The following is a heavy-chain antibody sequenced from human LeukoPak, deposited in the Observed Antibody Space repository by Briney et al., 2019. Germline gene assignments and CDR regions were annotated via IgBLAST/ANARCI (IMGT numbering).Heavy chain of an antibody. CDR3: ARDHKLGSCSSTSCYPNSYYYGMDV. J-gene: IGHJ6*02. Sequence: PGGSLRLSCAASGFTFSDYYMSWIRQAPGKGLEWVSYISSSGSTIYYADSVKGRFTISRDNAKNSLYLQMNSLRAEDTAVYYCARDHKLGSCSSTSCYPNSYYYGMDVWGQGTTVTVSS. V-gene: IGHV3-11*01. CDR1: GFTFSDYY. D-gene: IGHD2-2*01. CDR2: ISSSGSTI.